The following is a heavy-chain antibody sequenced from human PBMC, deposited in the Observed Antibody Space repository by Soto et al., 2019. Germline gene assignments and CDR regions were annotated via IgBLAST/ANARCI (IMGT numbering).Heavy chain of an antibody. Sequence: AGGSLRLSCAASGFTSSSYAMHWVRQAPGKGLEWVALISYDGSDKDYADSVKGRFTISRDNSRNTLFLQMNSLRAEDTAVYYCARDYYKYYDSSGYYRSPAYWGQGTLVTVSS. CDR2: ISYDGSDK. J-gene: IGHJ4*02. V-gene: IGHV3-30-3*01. D-gene: IGHD3-22*01. CDR1: GFTSSSYA. CDR3: ARDYYKYYDSSGYYRSPAY.